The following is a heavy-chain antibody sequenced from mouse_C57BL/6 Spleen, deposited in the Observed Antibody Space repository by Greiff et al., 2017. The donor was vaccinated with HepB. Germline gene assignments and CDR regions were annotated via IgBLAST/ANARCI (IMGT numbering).Heavy chain of an antibody. V-gene: IGHV1-82*01. D-gene: IGHD1-1*01. CDR2: IYPGDGDT. CDR1: GYAFSSSW. CDR3: ARSPHYYGSSYGYFDV. Sequence: VQRVESGPELVKPGASVKISCKASGYAFSSSWMNWVKQRPGKGLEWIGRIYPGDGDTNYNGKFKGKATLTADKSSSTAYMQLSSLTSEDSAVYFCARSPHYYGSSYGYFDVWGTGTTVTVSS. J-gene: IGHJ1*03.